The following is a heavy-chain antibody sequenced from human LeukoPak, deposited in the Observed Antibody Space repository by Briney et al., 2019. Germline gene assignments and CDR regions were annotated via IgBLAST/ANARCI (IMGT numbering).Heavy chain of an antibody. CDR2: NGGGGGRT. Sequence: GGSLRLSCAASGFIFNNYVMSWVRQGPGKGLEWVSANGGGGGRTYYADSVKDRFTISRDNSKNTLFLQMGSLRAEDTAVYYCAKGEGPTVGITWGQGTLVTVTS. CDR1: GFIFNNYV. D-gene: IGHD1-7*01. J-gene: IGHJ4*02. CDR3: AKGEGPTVGIT. V-gene: IGHV3-23*01.